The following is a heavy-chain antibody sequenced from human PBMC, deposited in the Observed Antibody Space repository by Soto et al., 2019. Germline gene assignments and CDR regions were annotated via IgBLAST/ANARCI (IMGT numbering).Heavy chain of an antibody. D-gene: IGHD1-26*01. J-gene: IGHJ4*02. CDR2: ISNSRSKT. CDR3: EEGRQWELPIDY. Sequence: EVQLLESGGGLVQPGGSLRLSCAASGFTFSDYAMSWVRQAPGRGLEWVSAISNSRSKTYYADSVSGRFTISRDNSKSTLYLQMNSLRGEDTALYYCEEGRQWELPIDYWGQGSLVTVSS. CDR1: GFTFSDYA. V-gene: IGHV3-23*01.